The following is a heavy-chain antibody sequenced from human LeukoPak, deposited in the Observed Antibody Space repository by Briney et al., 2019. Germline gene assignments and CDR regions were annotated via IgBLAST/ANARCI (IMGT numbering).Heavy chain of an antibody. V-gene: IGHV4-39*01. CDR3: ASTDYGDYWYFDL. CDR1: GVPINRRRYY. CDR2: IYYSGST. D-gene: IGHD4-17*01. J-gene: IGHJ2*01. Sequence: SETLSLTCSVSGVPINRRRYYCRPTRQPPGKGLEWIESIYYSGSTYYNPSLKSRVTISAHTSKNQCSLKLSSVTAADTAVYYCASTDYGDYWYFDLWGRGTLVTVSS.